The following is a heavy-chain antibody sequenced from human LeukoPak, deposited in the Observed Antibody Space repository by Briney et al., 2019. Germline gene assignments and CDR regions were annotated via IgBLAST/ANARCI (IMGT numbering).Heavy chain of an antibody. D-gene: IGHD2-15*01. CDR1: GYTFTSYG. J-gene: IGHJ5*02. Sequence: ASVKVSCKASGYTFTSYGISWVRQAPGQGLEWMGWISAYNGNTNYAQKLQGRVTMTTDTSTSTAYMELRSLRSDDTAVYYCASQALGYCSSGSCYGGGNNWFDPWGQGTLVTVSS. CDR3: ASQALGYCSSGSCYGGGNNWFDP. CDR2: ISAYNGNT. V-gene: IGHV1-18*01.